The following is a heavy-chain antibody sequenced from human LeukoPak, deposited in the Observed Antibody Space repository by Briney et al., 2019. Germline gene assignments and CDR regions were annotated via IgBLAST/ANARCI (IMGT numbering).Heavy chain of an antibody. V-gene: IGHV4-59*01. CDR1: GVSISSYY. CDR2: IYYSGST. Sequence: SESLSLTWTVSGVSISSYYWSWIRQPPGKGLEWIGYIYYSGSTNYNPSLKSRVTISVDTSKNQFSLKLSSVTAADTAVYYCARVLVRGGYYYFDYWGQGTLVTVSS. CDR3: ARVLVRGGYYYFDY. D-gene: IGHD3-10*01. J-gene: IGHJ4*02.